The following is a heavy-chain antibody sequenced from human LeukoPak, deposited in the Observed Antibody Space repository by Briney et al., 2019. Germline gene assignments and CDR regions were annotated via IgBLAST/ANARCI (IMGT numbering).Heavy chain of an antibody. CDR1: GFTFSDYY. J-gene: IGHJ4*02. Sequence: GGSLRLSCAASGFTFSDYYMSWIRQAPGKGLEWVSYISSSGSTKYYADSVKGRFTISRDNAKNSLYLQMNSLRAEDTAVYYCARDLDDSVWGSYGYWGQGTLVTVSS. V-gene: IGHV3-11*01. CDR2: ISSSGSTK. CDR3: ARDLDDSVWGSYGY. D-gene: IGHD3-16*01.